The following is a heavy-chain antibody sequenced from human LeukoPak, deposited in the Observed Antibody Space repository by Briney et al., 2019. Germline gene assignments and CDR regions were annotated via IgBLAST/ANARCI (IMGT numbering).Heavy chain of an antibody. CDR2: IYYSGST. CDR1: GGSISSSSYY. J-gene: IGHJ6*03. Sequence: SETLSLTCTVSGGSISSSSYYWGWIRQPPGKGLEWIGSIYYSGSTYYNPSLKSRVTISVDTSKNQFSLKLSSVTAADTAVYYCARGISRTIIYYYYYYMDVWGKGTTVTVSS. CDR3: ARGISRTIIYYYYYYMDV. V-gene: IGHV4-39*01.